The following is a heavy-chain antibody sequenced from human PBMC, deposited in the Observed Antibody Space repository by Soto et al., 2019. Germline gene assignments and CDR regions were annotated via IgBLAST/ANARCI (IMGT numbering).Heavy chain of an antibody. J-gene: IGHJ4*02. V-gene: IGHV1-3*01. CDR1: GYTFTSYA. D-gene: IGHD6-19*01. CDR2: INAGNGNT. CDR3: ARAASSGWYVGY. Sequence: ASVKVSCKASGYTFTSYAMHCVRQAPVQRLEWMGWINAGNGNTKYSQKFQGRFTISRDNAKNSLYLQMNSLRAEDTAVYYCARAASSGWYVGYWGQGTLVTVSS.